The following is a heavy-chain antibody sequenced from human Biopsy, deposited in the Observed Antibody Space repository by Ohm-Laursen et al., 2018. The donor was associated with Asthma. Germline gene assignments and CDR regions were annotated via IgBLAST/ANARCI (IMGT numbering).Heavy chain of an antibody. CDR2: ISFDGSNK. Sequence: SLRLSCTAPGFTFSNYGMHWVRQAPGKGLEWVAVISFDGSNKDYADSVKGRFTISRDNSKNTLHLEMNSLRVEDTAVYYCPKDVFPGWELRRGPDYWGQGTLVTVSS. V-gene: IGHV3-30*18. CDR1: GFTFSNYG. J-gene: IGHJ4*02. D-gene: IGHD1-26*01. CDR3: PKDVFPGWELRRGPDY.